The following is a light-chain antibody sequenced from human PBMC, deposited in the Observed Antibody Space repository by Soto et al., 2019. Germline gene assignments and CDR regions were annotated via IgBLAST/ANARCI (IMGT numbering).Light chain of an antibody. Sequence: LITQSPASLSSSLGDRATISCRASQNIGSFLDWYQQKPGQAPRLLVYAASSLQTGVPARFSGSGSGTEFSLTIDSLQPEDFATYYCQQSPSNRRITFGQGTRLEIK. CDR2: AAS. J-gene: IGKJ5*01. V-gene: IGKV1-39*01. CDR1: QNIGSF. CDR3: QQSPSNRRIT.